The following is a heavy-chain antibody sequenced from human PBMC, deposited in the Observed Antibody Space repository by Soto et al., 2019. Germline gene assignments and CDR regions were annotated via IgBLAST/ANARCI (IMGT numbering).Heavy chain of an antibody. CDR3: ARDLRRLPTGFDY. D-gene: IGHD5-12*01. CDR1: GFTFSSYS. V-gene: IGHV3-21*01. CDR2: ISSSSSYI. J-gene: IGHJ4*02. Sequence: GGSLRLSCAASGFTFSSYSMNWVRQAPGKGLEWVSSISSSSSYIYYADSVKGRFTISRDNAKNSLYLQMNSLRAEDTAVYYCARDLRRLPTGFDYWGQGTLVTVSS.